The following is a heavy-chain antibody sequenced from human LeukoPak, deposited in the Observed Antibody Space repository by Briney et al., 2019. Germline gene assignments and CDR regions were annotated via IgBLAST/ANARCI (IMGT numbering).Heavy chain of an antibody. Sequence: GGSLRLSCAASGFTFSSYWMSWVRQAPGKGLEWVANIKQDGSEKYYVDSVKGRFTTSRDNAKNSLYLQMNSLRAEDTAVYYCARFIAARGYYFDYWGQGTLVTVSS. V-gene: IGHV3-7*01. D-gene: IGHD6-6*01. CDR2: IKQDGSEK. CDR1: GFTFSSYW. J-gene: IGHJ4*02. CDR3: ARFIAARGYYFDY.